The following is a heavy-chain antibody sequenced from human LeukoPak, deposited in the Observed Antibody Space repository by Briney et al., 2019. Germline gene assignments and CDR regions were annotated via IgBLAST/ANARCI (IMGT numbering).Heavy chain of an antibody. CDR3: ARGSSRLGELDY. CDR2: IIPIFGTA. J-gene: IGHJ4*02. Sequence: SVKVSCKASGGTFSSYAISWVRQAPGQGLEWMGGIIPIFGTANYAQKFQGRVTITADKSTSTAYMELSSLRSEDTAVYYCARGSSRLGELDYWGQGTLITVSS. D-gene: IGHD3-16*01. V-gene: IGHV1-69*06. CDR1: GGTFSSYA.